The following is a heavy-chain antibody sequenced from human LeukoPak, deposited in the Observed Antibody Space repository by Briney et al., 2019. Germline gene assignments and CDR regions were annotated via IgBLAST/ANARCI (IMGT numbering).Heavy chain of an antibody. CDR1: GGSFSGYC. CDR3: ARVTIFGVVPFDI. Sequence: KPSETLSLTCAVYGGSFSGYCWSWIRQPPGKGLEWIGEINHSGSTNYNPSLKSRVTISVDTSKNQFSLKLSSVTAADTAVYYCARVTIFGVVPFDIWGQGTMVTVSS. J-gene: IGHJ3*02. V-gene: IGHV4-34*01. CDR2: INHSGST. D-gene: IGHD3-3*01.